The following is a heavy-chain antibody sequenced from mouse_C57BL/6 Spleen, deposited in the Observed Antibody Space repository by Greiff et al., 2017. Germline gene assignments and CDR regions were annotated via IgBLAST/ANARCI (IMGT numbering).Heavy chain of an antibody. J-gene: IGHJ3*01. CDR2: INYDGSST. V-gene: IGHV5-16*01. CDR3: ARYDYDGWFAF. Sequence: EVKLVASEGGLVQPGSSMKLYCTASGFTFSDYSMAWVRQVPEKGLEWVANINYDGSSTYSPDSMKSRLISSRDNAKNILYLQMSSLTSEDTATYYCARYDYDGWFAFWGQGTLVTVSA. CDR1: GFTFSDYS. D-gene: IGHD2-4*01.